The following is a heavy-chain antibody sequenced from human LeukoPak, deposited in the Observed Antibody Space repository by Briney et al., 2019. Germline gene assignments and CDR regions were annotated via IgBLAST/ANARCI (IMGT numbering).Heavy chain of an antibody. J-gene: IGHJ4*02. V-gene: IGHV4-59*08. CDR2: IYYSGST. D-gene: IGHD3-10*01. CDR3: ARHEFDSGSLPYSDY. Sequence: KPSETLSLTCTVSGGSIRGYYWSWIRQPPGKGLEWIGYIYYSGSTNYNPSLKSRVTISVDTSKNQFSLKLSAVTAADTAVYYCARHEFDSGSLPYSDYWGQGILVTVSS. CDR1: GGSIRGYY.